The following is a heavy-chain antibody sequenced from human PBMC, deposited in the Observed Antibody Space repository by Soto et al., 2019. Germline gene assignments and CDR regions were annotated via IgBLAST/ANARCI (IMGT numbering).Heavy chain of an antibody. Sequence: QVQLQESGPGLVKPSQTLSLTCTVSGASISSGYWSWIRQSPGKGLEWIGYIYYDGRTYYNPSLRIRTTISMDTSKPELSLILNAVTAADTAVYHCARSGVDDSTIYLWFYFDYWGPASQVT. CDR2: IYYDGRT. CDR1: GASISSGY. V-gene: IGHV4-30-4*01. D-gene: IGHD2-8*01. CDR3: ARSGVDDSTIYLWFYFDY. J-gene: IGHJ4*02.